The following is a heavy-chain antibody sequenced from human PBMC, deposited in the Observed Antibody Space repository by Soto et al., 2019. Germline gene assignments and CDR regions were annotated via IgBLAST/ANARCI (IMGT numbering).Heavy chain of an antibody. J-gene: IGHJ5*02. Sequence: EVQLVESGGGLVQPGGSLRLSCADSGFILRNYWMSWVRQAPGMGLQWVASIKEDGSEKYYVDPVKGRFTISGENAKNSLYLQMNSLRAEDTAVYYCARYRSLDPWGQGILVTVSS. D-gene: IGHD3-16*02. CDR3: ARYRSLDP. CDR1: GFILRNYW. V-gene: IGHV3-7*03. CDR2: IKEDGSEK.